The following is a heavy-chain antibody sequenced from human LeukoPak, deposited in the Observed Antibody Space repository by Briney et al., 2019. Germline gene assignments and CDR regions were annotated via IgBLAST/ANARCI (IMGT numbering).Heavy chain of an antibody. CDR1: GFTFSSYW. Sequence: QPGGSLRLSCAASGFTFSSYWMHWVRQAPGKGLVWVSRINSDGSSTSYADSVKGRFTISRDNAKNSLYLQMNSLRAEDTAVYYCARDDDSSGYYDGEYFQHWGQGTLVTVSP. J-gene: IGHJ1*01. CDR3: ARDDDSSGYYDGEYFQH. D-gene: IGHD3-22*01. CDR2: INSDGSST. V-gene: IGHV3-74*01.